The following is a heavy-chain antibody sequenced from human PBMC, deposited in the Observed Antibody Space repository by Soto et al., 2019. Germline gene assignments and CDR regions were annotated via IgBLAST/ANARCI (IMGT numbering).Heavy chain of an antibody. D-gene: IGHD6-13*01. J-gene: IGHJ6*02. CDR2: IDPSNSFT. CDR1: GYTFTSYW. V-gene: IGHV5-10-1*01. CDR3: ARQLAAPDYYYYYGMDV. Sequence: GESLKISCQVFGYTFTSYWITWVRQMPGKGLEWMGRIDPSNSFTDYNPSFEGHVILSVDLSVSTAYLHWSGLKASDTAVYYCARQLAAPDYYYYYGMDVWGQGTTVTVSS.